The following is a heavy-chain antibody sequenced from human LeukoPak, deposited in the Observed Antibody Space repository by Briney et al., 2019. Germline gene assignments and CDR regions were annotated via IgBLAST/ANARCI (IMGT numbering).Heavy chain of an antibody. J-gene: IGHJ4*02. Sequence: GGSLRLSCAASGFIFSHYSMNWVRQAPGKGLEWISYIGIDSGNTRYADSVKGRFTISGDIATKSLYLQMDSLRVEDSAVYYCARNQTYPFDNGGQETLVTVP. CDR3: ARNQTYPFDN. CDR2: IGIDSGNT. V-gene: IGHV3-48*04. CDR1: GFIFSHYS.